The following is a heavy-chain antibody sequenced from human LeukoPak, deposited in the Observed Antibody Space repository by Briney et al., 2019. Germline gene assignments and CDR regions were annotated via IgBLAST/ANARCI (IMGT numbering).Heavy chain of an antibody. CDR2: INPSGGST. J-gene: IGHJ4*02. V-gene: IGHV1-46*01. CDR1: GYTFTSYY. D-gene: IGHD3-22*01. CDR3: ARDQGDYYEVYRFDY. Sequence: GASVKVSCKASGYTFTSYYMHWVRQAPGQGLEWMGIINPSGGSTSYAQKFQGRVTMTRDMSTSTVYMELSSLRSEDTAVYYCARDQGDYYEVYRFDYWGQGTLVTVSS.